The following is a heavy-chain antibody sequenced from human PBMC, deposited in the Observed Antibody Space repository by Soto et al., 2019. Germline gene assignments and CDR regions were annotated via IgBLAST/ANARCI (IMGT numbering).Heavy chain of an antibody. CDR2: IKRDGSTT. J-gene: IGHJ6*03. V-gene: IGHV3-74*01. CDR1: GFTFSDYW. CDR3: ARGAINDSYEDV. Sequence: EVQLVESGGGLVQPGGSLRLSWAASGFTFSDYWMHWDRQAPGNGLEWVSRIKRDGSTTNYADCVKGRFTMSRDNAKNTLYLEMNSLRVEDTADYYCARGAINDSYEDVWGKGTTVTVSS.